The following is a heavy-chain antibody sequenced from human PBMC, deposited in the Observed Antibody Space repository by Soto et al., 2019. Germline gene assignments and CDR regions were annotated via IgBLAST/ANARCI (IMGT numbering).Heavy chain of an antibody. V-gene: IGHV1-69*13. CDR1: GGTFSSYA. J-gene: IGHJ4*02. CDR2: IIPIFGTA. D-gene: IGHD3-22*01. Sequence: SVKVSCTASGGTFSSYAISWVRQAPGQGLEWMGGIIPIFGTANYAQKFQGRVTITADESTSTAYMGLSSLRSEDTAVYYCARDGSGYYDSSAEVGYFDYWGQGTLVTVSS. CDR3: ARDGSGYYDSSAEVGYFDY.